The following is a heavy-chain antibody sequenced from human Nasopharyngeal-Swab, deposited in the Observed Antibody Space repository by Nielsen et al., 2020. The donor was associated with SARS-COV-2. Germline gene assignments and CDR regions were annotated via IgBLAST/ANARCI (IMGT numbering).Heavy chain of an antibody. D-gene: IGHD3-22*01. V-gene: IGHV1-18*01. CDR3: ARVGRYYYDSSGYKREVGFDY. CDR1: GGTFSKCA. J-gene: IGHJ4*02. Sequence: ASVKVSCKVSGGTFSKCAISWVRQAPGQGLEWMGWISAYNGNTNYAQKLQGRVTMTTDTSTSTAYMELRSLRSDDTAVYYCARVGRYYYDSSGYKREVGFDYWAREPWSPSPQ. CDR2: ISAYNGNT.